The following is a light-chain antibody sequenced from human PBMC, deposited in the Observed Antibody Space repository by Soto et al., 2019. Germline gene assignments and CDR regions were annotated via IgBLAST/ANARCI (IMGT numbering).Light chain of an antibody. Sequence: IQIRQSPASLSASVGDRVTITFQASQDISNYLNWYQQKPGKAPKLLIFDASSLESGVPSRFSGSGSGTDFTLTINRLEPEDFAVYYCQQYGSSITFGQGTRLEIK. CDR1: QDISNY. CDR3: QQYGSSIT. V-gene: IGKV1-33*01. J-gene: IGKJ5*01. CDR2: DAS.